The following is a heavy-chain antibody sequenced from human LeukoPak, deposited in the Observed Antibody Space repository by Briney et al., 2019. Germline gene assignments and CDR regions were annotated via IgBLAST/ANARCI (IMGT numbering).Heavy chain of an antibody. V-gene: IGHV3-48*03. CDR1: GFTFSSYE. Sequence: GGSLRLSCAASGFTFSSYEMSWVRQAPGKGLEWVSYISSSGSTIYYADSVKGRFTISRDNAKNSLYLQMNSLRAEDTAVYYCARGDSGSYYFDYWGQGTLVTVSS. CDR3: ARGDSGSYYFDY. J-gene: IGHJ4*02. D-gene: IGHD1-26*01. CDR2: ISSSGSTI.